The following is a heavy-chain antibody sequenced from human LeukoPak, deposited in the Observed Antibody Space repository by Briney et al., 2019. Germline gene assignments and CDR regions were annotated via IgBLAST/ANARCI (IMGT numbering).Heavy chain of an antibody. J-gene: IGHJ4*02. CDR1: GYTFTGYY. CDR3: ARVSGSGSSFDY. D-gene: IGHD3-10*01. CDR2: INPNSGGS. Sequence: GASVKVSCKASGYTFTGYYMHWVRQAPGQGLEWMGWINPNSGGSNYAQKFQGRVTMTRDMSTSTVYMELSSLRSEDTAVYYCARVSGSGSSFDYWGQGTLVTVSS. V-gene: IGHV1-2*02.